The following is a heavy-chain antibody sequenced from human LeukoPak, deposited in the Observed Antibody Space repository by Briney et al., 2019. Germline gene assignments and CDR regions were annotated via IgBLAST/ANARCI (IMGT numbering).Heavy chain of an antibody. V-gene: IGHV3-23*01. Sequence: GGSLRLSCAASGFTFSSYAMSWVRQAPGKGLEWVSAISGSGGSTYFADSVKGRFTISRGNSKNTLYLQMNSLRAEDTAVYYCAKTSGYRRFDPWGQGTLVTVSS. J-gene: IGHJ5*02. D-gene: IGHD5-12*01. CDR1: GFTFSSYA. CDR3: AKTSGYRRFDP. CDR2: ISGSGGST.